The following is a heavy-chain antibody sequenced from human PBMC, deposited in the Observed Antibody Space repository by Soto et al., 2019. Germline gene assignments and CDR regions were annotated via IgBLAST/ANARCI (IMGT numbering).Heavy chain of an antibody. CDR1: GFSLSTSGVG. CDR3: AHNDYHILTGSFDY. Sequence: QIPLKESGPTLVKPTQPLTLTCTFSGFSLSTSGVGVGWIRQPPGKALEWLALIYWDDDKWYSPSLKSRVTITKDTSKNQVVLTMTNMDPVDTATYYCAHNDYHILTGSFDYWGQGTLVTVSS. CDR2: IYWDDDK. V-gene: IGHV2-5*02. D-gene: IGHD3-9*01. J-gene: IGHJ4*02.